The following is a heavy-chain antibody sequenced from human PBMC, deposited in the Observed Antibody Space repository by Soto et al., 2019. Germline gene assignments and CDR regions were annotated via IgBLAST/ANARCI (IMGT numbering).Heavy chain of an antibody. Sequence: PSETLSLTGTVSGGSISSSNPYWGLIRQPPGKGLEWVGSIYYLGNTYYNPSLGSRVTISVDTSKNQFSLKLRSVTAADTAVFYCAGLHPYESSGYHINYWGQGALVTVSS. V-gene: IGHV4-39*01. J-gene: IGHJ4*02. CDR3: AGLHPYESSGYHINY. CDR2: IYYLGNT. D-gene: IGHD3-22*01. CDR1: GGSISSSNPY.